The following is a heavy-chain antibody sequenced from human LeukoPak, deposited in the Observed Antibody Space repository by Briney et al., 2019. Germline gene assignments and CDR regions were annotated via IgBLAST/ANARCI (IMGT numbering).Heavy chain of an antibody. CDR3: ARDPYSGAYGDSYYYYMDV. CDR1: GFSFNTYN. D-gene: IGHD1-26*01. Sequence: PGGSLRLSCAASGFSFNTYNMNWARQAPGKGLEWISSITTRSAYTFYADSVRGRFTISRDDAKNSLYLQMNRLRSDDTAVYYCARDPYSGAYGDSYYYYMDVWGKGTTVTISS. J-gene: IGHJ6*03. V-gene: IGHV3-21*01. CDR2: ITTRSAYT.